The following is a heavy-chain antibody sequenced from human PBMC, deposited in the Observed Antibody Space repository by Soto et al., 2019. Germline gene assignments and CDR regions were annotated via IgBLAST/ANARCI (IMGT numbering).Heavy chain of an antibody. D-gene: IGHD2-2*01. CDR2: IYYSGST. CDR3: ARRNIVVVPAASSWFDP. CDR1: GGSISSYY. V-gene: IGHV4-59*08. J-gene: IGHJ5*02. Sequence: PSETQSLTCTVCGGSISSYYLSWIRQPPGKGLEWIGYIYYSGSTNYNPSLKSRVTISVDTSKNQFSLKLSSVTAADTAVYYCARRNIVVVPAASSWFDPWGQGTLVTVSS.